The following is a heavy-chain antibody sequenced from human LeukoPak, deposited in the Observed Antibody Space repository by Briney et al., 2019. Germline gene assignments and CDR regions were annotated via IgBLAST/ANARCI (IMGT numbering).Heavy chain of an antibody. V-gene: IGHV3-21*01. J-gene: IGHJ4*02. CDR2: ISSSSSYI. CDR3: ARDVSSGWYYYFDY. D-gene: IGHD6-19*01. CDR1: GFTFSSYS. Sequence: GGSLRLSCAASGFTFSSYSMNWVRQAPGKGLEWVSSISSSSSYIYYADSVKGRFTISRDNAKNSLYLQMNSLRAEDTAVYYCARDVSSGWYYYFDYWGQGTLVTVSS.